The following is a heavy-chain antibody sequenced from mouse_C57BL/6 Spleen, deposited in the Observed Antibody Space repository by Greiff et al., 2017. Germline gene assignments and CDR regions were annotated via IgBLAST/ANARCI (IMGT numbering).Heavy chain of an antibody. V-gene: IGHV1-18*01. J-gene: IGHJ3*01. Sequence: VQLQQSGPELVKPGASVKIPCKASGYTFTDYNMDWVKQSHGKSLEWIGDTNPNNGGTIYNQKFKGKATLTVDKSSSTAYMELRSLTSEDTAVYYCAREGKWGAWFAYWGQGTLVTVSA. CDR2: TNPNNGGT. D-gene: IGHD1-3*01. CDR1: GYTFTDYN. CDR3: AREGKWGAWFAY.